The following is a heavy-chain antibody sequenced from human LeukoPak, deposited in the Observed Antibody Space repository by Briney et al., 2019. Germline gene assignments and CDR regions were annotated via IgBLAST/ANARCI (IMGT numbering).Heavy chain of an antibody. Sequence: PSETLSLTCTVSGCSISSYYWSWIRQPPGKGLEWIGYIYYSGSTNYNPSLKSRVTISVDTSKNQFSLKLSSVSAADTAVYYCASGVWDYFDYWGQGTLVTVSS. J-gene: IGHJ4*02. V-gene: IGHV4-59*01. CDR2: IYYSGST. CDR3: ASGVWDYFDY. D-gene: IGHD2-8*01. CDR1: GCSISSYY.